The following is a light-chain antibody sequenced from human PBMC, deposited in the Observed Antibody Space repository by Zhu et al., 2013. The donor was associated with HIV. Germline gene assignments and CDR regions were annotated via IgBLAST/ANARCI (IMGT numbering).Light chain of an antibody. CDR3: LQYNNWPPIT. Sequence: DIVLTQSPGTLSLSPGERATLSCRASQSVANSLAWYQQKPGQAPRLVIYDASTRATGVPARFSGSGSVTDFTLIISSLQSEDSAVYFCLQYNNWPPITFGQGTRLE. CDR2: DAS. V-gene: IGKV3-15*01. CDR1: QSVANS. J-gene: IGKJ5*01.